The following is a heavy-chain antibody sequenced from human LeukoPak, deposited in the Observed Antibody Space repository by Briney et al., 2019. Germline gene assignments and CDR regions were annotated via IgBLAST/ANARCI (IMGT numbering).Heavy chain of an antibody. J-gene: IGHJ4*02. D-gene: IGHD3-22*01. CDR3: ARARTMIGGIDY. CDR1: GGSFSGYY. V-gene: IGHV4-34*01. Sequence: PSETLSLTCGVSGGSFSGYYWSWIRQPPGKGLEWIGEINHRGSTKYNPSLKSRVTISVDTSKKQFSLKLTSVTAADTAVYYCARARTMIGGIDYWGQGTLVTVSS. CDR2: INHRGST.